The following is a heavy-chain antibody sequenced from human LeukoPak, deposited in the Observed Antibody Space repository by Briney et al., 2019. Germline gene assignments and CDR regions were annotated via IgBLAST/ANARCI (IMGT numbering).Heavy chain of an antibody. J-gene: IGHJ1*01. CDR2: IYTSGST. CDR3: ASQGSYSQYFQH. Sequence: SETLSLTCTVSGGSISSGSYYWSWIRQPAGKGLEWIGRIYTSGSTNYNPSLKSRVTISVDTSKNQFSLKLSSVTAADTAVYYCASQGSYSQYFQHWGQGTLVTVSS. V-gene: IGHV4-61*02. D-gene: IGHD1-26*01. CDR1: GGSISSGSYY.